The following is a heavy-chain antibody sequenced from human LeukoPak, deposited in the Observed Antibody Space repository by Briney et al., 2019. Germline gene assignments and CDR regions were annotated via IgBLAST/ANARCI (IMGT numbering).Heavy chain of an antibody. Sequence: RPGGSLRLSCTASGFTFGDYAMSWFRQAPGKGLEWVGFIRSKAYGGTTEYAASVKGRFTISRDDSKSIAYLQMNSLKTEDTAVYHCTRFEAAAGTCNYWGQGTLVTVSS. J-gene: IGHJ4*02. V-gene: IGHV3-49*03. CDR1: GFTFGDYA. D-gene: IGHD6-13*01. CDR2: IRSKAYGGTT. CDR3: TRFEAAAGTCNY.